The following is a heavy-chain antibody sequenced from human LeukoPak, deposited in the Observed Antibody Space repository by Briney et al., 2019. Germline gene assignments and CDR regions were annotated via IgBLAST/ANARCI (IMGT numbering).Heavy chain of an antibody. CDR3: ATGDYGAFDI. J-gene: IGHJ3*02. CDR2: ISSSSSYI. Sequence: PGGSLRLSCAASGFTFSGSAMHWVRQAPGKGLEWVSSISSSSSYIYYADSVKGRFTISRDNAKNSLYLQMNSLRAEDTAVYYCATGDYGAFDIWGQGTMVTVSS. V-gene: IGHV3-21*01. D-gene: IGHD4-17*01. CDR1: GFTFSGSA.